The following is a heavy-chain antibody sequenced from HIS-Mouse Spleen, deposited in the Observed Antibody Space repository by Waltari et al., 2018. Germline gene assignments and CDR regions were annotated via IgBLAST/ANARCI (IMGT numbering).Heavy chain of an antibody. CDR3: AREGVATPGAFDI. V-gene: IGHV1-2*02. CDR2: INPNSGGT. Sequence: QVQLVQSGAEVKKPGASVKVSCKASGYTFTGYYMPWVRRAAGQGLEWKGWINPNSGGTNDAQKLQCRVTMTRDTSISTAYMGLSRLRSDDTAVYYCAREGVATPGAFDIWGQGTMVTVSS. D-gene: IGHD5-12*01. J-gene: IGHJ3*02. CDR1: GYTFTGYY.